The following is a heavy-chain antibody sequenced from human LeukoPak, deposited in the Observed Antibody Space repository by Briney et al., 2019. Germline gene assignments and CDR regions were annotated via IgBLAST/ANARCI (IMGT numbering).Heavy chain of an antibody. CDR3: ARIGARIASDY. V-gene: IGHV3-33*01. D-gene: IGHD6-13*01. CDR2: IWYDGSNK. Sequence: PGGSLRLSCAASGFTFSSYGMHWVRQAPGKGLEWVAVIWYDGSNKYYADSVKGRFTISRDNSKNTLYLQMNSLRAEDMAVYYCARIGARIASDYWGQGTLVTVSS. CDR1: GFTFSSYG. J-gene: IGHJ4*02.